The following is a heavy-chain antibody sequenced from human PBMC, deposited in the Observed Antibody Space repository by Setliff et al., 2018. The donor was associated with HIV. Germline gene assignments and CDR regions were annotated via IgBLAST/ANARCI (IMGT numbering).Heavy chain of an antibody. D-gene: IGHD3-10*01. J-gene: IGHJ5*02. V-gene: IGHV1-69*06. CDR3: VLDYGDNWFAP. CDR1: GGTFGTHA. Sequence: RASVKVSCKPSGGTFGTHAISWVRQAPGQGLQWMGRIIPILGTTDYAQKFQGRVTITAAKSTVAVYMYLNSLGLEDTAVYYCVLDYGDNWFAPWGQGTRSPSPQ. CDR2: IIPILGTT.